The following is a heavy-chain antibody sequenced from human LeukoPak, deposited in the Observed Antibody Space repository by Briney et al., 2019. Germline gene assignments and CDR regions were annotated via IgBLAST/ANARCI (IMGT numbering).Heavy chain of an antibody. J-gene: IGHJ4*02. CDR3: ARGNIAAAAIFDY. D-gene: IGHD6-13*01. V-gene: IGHV3-30*03. CDR1: GFTFSSYG. Sequence: EGSLRLSCAASGFTFSSYGMHWVRQAPGKGLEWVAVISYDGSNKYYADSVKGRFTISRDNSKNTLYLQMNSLRAEDTAVYYCARGNIAAAAIFDYWGQGTLVTVSS. CDR2: ISYDGSNK.